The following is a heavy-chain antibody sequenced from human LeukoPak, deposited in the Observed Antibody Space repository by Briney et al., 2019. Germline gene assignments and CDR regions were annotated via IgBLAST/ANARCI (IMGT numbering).Heavy chain of an antibody. V-gene: IGHV3-30*19. CDR3: AREAVAGTFFDY. CDR1: GFTFSSYG. CDR2: ISYDGSNN. D-gene: IGHD6-19*01. Sequence: GGSLRLSCAASGFTFSSYGMHWVRQAPGKGLEWVAVISYDGSNNYYVDSVKGRFTISRDNSKNTLYLQVNSLRAEDTAVYYCAREAVAGTFFDYWGQGTLVTVSS. J-gene: IGHJ4*02.